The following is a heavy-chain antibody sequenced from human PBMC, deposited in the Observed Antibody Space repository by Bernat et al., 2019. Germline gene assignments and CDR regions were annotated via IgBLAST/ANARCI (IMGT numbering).Heavy chain of an antibody. V-gene: IGHV3-23*01. D-gene: IGHD2-8*01. CDR1: GFIFRSYA. Sequence: EVQLLESGGGLAQPGGSPRLSCAASGFIFRSYAMSWVRQAPGKGLEWVSSIRGSGDNPNYADTGRGRFTISRENPETTLSLQMSSLSAEDTAVYYCAEDGLEEGVAARFDPWGQGTLVTVSS. CDR2: IRGSGDNP. CDR3: AEDGLEEGVAARFDP. J-gene: IGHJ5*02.